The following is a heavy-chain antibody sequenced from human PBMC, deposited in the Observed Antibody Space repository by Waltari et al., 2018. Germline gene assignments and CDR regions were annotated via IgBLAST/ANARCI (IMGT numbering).Heavy chain of an antibody. V-gene: IGHV3-30*18. CDR2: IWYDGINK. D-gene: IGHD6-13*01. Sequence: QVQLVESGGGVVQPGRSLRLSCAASGFTFSSYGMHWVRQAPGKGLEWVAVIWYDGINKYYADSVNGRFTSSRDNSKNTLYLQMNSLRAEDTAMYYCAKASRSLLAADAFDIWGQGTMVTVSS. J-gene: IGHJ3*02. CDR3: AKASRSLLAADAFDI. CDR1: GFTFSSYG.